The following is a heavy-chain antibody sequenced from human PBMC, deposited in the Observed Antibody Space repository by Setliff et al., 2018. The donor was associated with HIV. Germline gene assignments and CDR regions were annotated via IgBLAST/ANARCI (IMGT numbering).Heavy chain of an antibody. CDR2: AFYSGTT. D-gene: IGHD6-13*01. Sequence: SETLSLTCIVSGGSLTSYYWSWIRQAPGKGLEWIGYAFYSGTTNYNPSLKSRVTISVDTSKNQFSLKLKSMTAADTAVYFCVRRRRLGAAYNWFDPWGQGTLVTVSS. J-gene: IGHJ5*02. V-gene: IGHV4-59*12. CDR1: GGSLTSYY. CDR3: VRRRRLGAAYNWFDP.